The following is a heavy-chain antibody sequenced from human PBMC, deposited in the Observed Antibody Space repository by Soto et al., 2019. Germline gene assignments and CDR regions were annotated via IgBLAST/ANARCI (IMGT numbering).Heavy chain of an antibody. D-gene: IGHD2-15*01. V-gene: IGHV1-18*01. CDR3: ARDCSGGSCYVPTGYYGMDV. Sequence: EASVKVSCKASGYTFTSYGISWVRQAPGQGLEWMGWISAYNGNTNYAQKLQGRVTMTTDTSTSTAYMELRSLRSDDTAVYYCARDCSGGSCYVPTGYYGMDVWGQGTTVTVSS. CDR1: GYTFTSYG. J-gene: IGHJ6*02. CDR2: ISAYNGNT.